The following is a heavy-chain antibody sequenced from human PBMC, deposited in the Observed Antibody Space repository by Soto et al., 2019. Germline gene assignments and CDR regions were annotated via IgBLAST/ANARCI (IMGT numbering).Heavy chain of an antibody. D-gene: IGHD3-10*01. J-gene: IGHJ5*02. CDR1: GFTFSDYY. CDR3: ARDKGFGELVDP. V-gene: IGHV3-11*05. CDR2: ISSNIYYT. Sequence: QVQLVESGGGLVKPGGSLRLSCAASGFTFSDYYMSWIRQAPGKGLEWVSSISSNIYYTNYADSVKGRFTISRDNAKNSLYLQMNSLRAEDTAVYYCARDKGFGELVDPWGQGTLVTVSS.